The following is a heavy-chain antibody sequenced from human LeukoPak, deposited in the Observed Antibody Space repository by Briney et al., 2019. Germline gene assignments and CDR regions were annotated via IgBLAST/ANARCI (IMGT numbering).Heavy chain of an antibody. CDR1: GGSVSSGSYY. CDR3: ARVGDSRGYSSDY. D-gene: IGHD3-22*01. V-gene: IGHV4-61*01. J-gene: IGHJ4*02. CDR2: IYYSGST. Sequence: SETLSLTCTVSGGSVSSGSYYWSWIRQPPGKGLEWIGYIYYSGSTNYNPSLKSRVTMSVDTSKNQFSLKLSSVTAADTAVCYCARVGDSRGYSSDYWGQGTLVTVSS.